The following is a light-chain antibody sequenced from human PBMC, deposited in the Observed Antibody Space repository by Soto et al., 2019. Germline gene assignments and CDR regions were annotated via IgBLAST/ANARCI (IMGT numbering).Light chain of an antibody. CDR3: QQYNKWPPWT. CDR2: GAS. CDR1: QSVSSN. Sequence: EIVMTQSPATLSVSPGERATLSCRASQSVSSNLAWYQQKPGQAPRLLIYGASTRATGIPARFSGSGSGTEFTLTISSLQSEDFAVYYCQQYNKWPPWTFGRGTKVEIK. J-gene: IGKJ1*01. V-gene: IGKV3-15*01.